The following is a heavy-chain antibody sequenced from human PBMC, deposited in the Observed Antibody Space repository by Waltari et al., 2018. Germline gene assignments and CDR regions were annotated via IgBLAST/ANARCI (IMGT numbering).Heavy chain of an antibody. J-gene: IGHJ4*02. Sequence: VQLQESGPGLVKPSQTLSLTCTVSGGSISSGSYYWSWIRQPAGKGLEWIGRIYTSGGTNYTPSLKSRLTIAGDTSKNPFYLKLSSVTAADTAVYYCAREDTAMVTIDYWGQGTLVTVSS. D-gene: IGHD5-18*01. CDR1: GGSISSGSYY. CDR2: IYTSGGT. V-gene: IGHV4-61*02. CDR3: AREDTAMVTIDY.